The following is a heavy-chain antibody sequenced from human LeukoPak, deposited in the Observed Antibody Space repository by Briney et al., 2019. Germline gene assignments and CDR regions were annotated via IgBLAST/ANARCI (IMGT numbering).Heavy chain of an antibody. J-gene: IGHJ4*02. CDR1: GFTFSNYA. CDR3: AYYGSGILDY. CDR2: ISYDGSNK. D-gene: IGHD3-10*01. Sequence: GGSLRLSCAASGFTFSNYAMHWVRQAPGKGLEWVAVISYDGSNKYYADSVKGRFTISRDNSKNTLYLQMNSLRAEDTAVYYCAYYGSGILDYWGQGTLVTVSS. V-gene: IGHV3-30*04.